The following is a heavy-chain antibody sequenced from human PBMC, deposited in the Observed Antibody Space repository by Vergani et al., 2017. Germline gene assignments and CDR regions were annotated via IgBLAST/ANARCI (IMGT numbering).Heavy chain of an antibody. D-gene: IGHD3-3*01. V-gene: IGHV3-23*01. CDR2: IRGSGGST. J-gene: IGHJ4*02. CDR3: AKDREWGLFDY. Sequence: EVQLLESGGGLVQPGGSLRLSCAASGFTFSSYAMSWVRQAPGKGLEWVSAIRGSGGSTYYAGSVKGRFTISRDNSKNTLYLQMNSRRAEDTAVYYCAKDREWGLFDYGGQGTRVTVSS. CDR1: GFTFSSYA.